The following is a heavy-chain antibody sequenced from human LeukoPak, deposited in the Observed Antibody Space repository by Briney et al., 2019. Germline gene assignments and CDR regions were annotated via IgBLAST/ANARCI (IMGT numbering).Heavy chain of an antibody. CDR2: INSVGSST. Sequence: GGSLRLSCVASGFTFSSFWMHWGRQAPGKGLVWVSRINSVGSSTSYADSVKGRFTISRDNAKNTLYLQMNSLRAEDTAVYYCARETTNGWDAIDFWGQGTLVTVSS. D-gene: IGHD6-19*01. CDR3: ARETTNGWDAIDF. CDR1: GFTFSSFW. J-gene: IGHJ4*02. V-gene: IGHV3-74*01.